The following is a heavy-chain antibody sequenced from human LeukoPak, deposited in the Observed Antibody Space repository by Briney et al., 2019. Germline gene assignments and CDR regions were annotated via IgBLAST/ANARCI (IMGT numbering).Heavy chain of an antibody. Sequence: ASVKVSCKASGYTFTSYAMNWVRQAPGQGLEWMGWINPNSGGTNYAQKFQGWVTMTRDTSISTAYMELSRLRSDDTAVYYCARHTAMVPFDYWGQGTLVTVSS. D-gene: IGHD5-18*01. CDR2: INPNSGGT. CDR3: ARHTAMVPFDY. J-gene: IGHJ4*02. CDR1: GYTFTSYA. V-gene: IGHV1-2*04.